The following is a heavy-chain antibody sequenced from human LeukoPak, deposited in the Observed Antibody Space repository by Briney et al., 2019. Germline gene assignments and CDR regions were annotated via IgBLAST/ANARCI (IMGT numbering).Heavy chain of an antibody. Sequence: SETLSLTCTVSGGSISSSIYYWGWIRQPPGKGLEWIAIIDYSGSTYYSPSLKSRVTISIDTSKNQFSLRLSSVTAADTAVYYCARDGYYYDSSGYDYWGQGTLVTVSS. D-gene: IGHD3-22*01. CDR2: IDYSGST. CDR3: ARDGYYYDSSGYDY. J-gene: IGHJ4*02. CDR1: GGSISSSIYY. V-gene: IGHV4-39*07.